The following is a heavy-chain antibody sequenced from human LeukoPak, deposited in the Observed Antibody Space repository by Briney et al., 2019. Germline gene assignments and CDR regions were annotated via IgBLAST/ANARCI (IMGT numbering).Heavy chain of an antibody. V-gene: IGHV3-23*01. CDR1: GFAFSTDA. CDR2: ISNTGGNT. D-gene: IGHD3-10*01. J-gene: IGHJ4*02. CDR3: AKRASGSGTSLYYFDY. Sequence: PGGSLRLSCAASGFAFSTDAMCWVRHAPGKGLEWVSLISNTGGNTYYADSVKGRFTISRDNSKNTLYLQMNSLRAEDTAVYYCAKRASGSGTSLYYFDYWGQGTLVTVSS.